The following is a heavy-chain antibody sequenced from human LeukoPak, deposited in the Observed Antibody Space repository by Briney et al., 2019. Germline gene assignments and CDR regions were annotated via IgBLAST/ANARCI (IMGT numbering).Heavy chain of an antibody. D-gene: IGHD3-10*01. J-gene: IGHJ6*03. Sequence: PGGSLRLSCAASGFIFSSYGMHWVRQAPGKGLEWVSYISSSGSTIYYADSVKGRFTISRDNAKNSLYLQMNSLRAEDTAVYYCARESYLRYMDVWGKGTTVTISS. CDR3: ARESYLRYMDV. V-gene: IGHV3-48*04. CDR2: ISSSGSTI. CDR1: GFIFSSYG.